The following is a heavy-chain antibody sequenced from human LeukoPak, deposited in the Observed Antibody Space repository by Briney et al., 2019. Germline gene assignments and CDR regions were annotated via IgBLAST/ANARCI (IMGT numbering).Heavy chain of an antibody. D-gene: IGHD6-13*01. CDR1: GDSVSNNSAA. V-gene: IGHV6-1*01. CDR2: TYYRSKWYN. Sequence: SQTLSLTCAISGDSVSNNSAAWNWIRQSPSRGLEWLGRTYYRSKWYNDYAVSVKGRITINPDTSKNQFSLQLKSVTSEDTAVYYCARGRSWGESGFDFWGQGTLVTVSS. J-gene: IGHJ4*02. CDR3: ARGRSWGESGFDF.